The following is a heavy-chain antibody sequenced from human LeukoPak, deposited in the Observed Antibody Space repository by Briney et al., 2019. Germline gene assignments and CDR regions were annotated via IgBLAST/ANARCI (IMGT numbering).Heavy chain of an antibody. J-gene: IGHJ6*03. CDR2: INQDVSQI. CDR1: GFTFRSYW. Sequence: GGSLRLSCAASGFTFRSYWMSWVRQAPGKGLEWVATINQDVSQIKYVDSVKGRFTISRDNAQNSLYLQMNSLRAEDTAVYYCASANYYYYYMDVWGKGTTVTVSS. CDR3: ASANYYYYYMDV. V-gene: IGHV3-7*03.